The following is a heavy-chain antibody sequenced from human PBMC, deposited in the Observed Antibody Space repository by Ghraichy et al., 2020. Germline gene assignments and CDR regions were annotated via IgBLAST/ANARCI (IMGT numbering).Heavy chain of an antibody. Sequence: LSLTCTASGFTFGTYAMGWVRQAPGKGLEWVATINGGAGTNTFFGDSVAGRFTISIDTSKNTVYLQMNSLTAGDTAVYYCARAQMSTWFLFDYWGQVTLVTVSS. V-gene: IGHV3-23*01. CDR2: INGGAGTNT. J-gene: IGHJ4*02. CDR1: GFTFGTYA. CDR3: ARAQMSTWFLFDY. D-gene: IGHD6-13*01.